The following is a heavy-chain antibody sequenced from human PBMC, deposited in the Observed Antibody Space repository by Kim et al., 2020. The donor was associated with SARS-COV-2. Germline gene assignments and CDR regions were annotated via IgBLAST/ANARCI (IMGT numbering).Heavy chain of an antibody. J-gene: IGHJ4*01. V-gene: IGHV4-39*07. CDR2: IYYSGST. CDR3: ARVLRSSSSNYYFDY. CDR1: GGSISSSSYY. Sequence: SETLSLTCTVSGGSISSSSYYWGWIRQPPGKGLEWIGSIYYSGSTYYNPSLKSRVTISVDTSKNQFSLKLSSVTAADTAVYYCARVLRSSSSNYYFDYWG. D-gene: IGHD1-1*01.